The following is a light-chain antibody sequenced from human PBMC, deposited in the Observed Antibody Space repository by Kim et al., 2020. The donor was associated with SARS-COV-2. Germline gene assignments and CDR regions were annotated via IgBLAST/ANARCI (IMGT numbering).Light chain of an antibody. J-gene: IGLJ1*01. Sequence: SSELTQDPAVSVALGQTDRITCQGDSLRSYYASWYQQKPGQAPVLVIYGKNNRPSGIPDRFSGSSSRNTASLTITGAQAEDEADYYCNSRDSSGNHSVFG. CDR2: GKN. CDR1: SLRSYY. V-gene: IGLV3-19*01. CDR3: NSRDSSGNHSV.